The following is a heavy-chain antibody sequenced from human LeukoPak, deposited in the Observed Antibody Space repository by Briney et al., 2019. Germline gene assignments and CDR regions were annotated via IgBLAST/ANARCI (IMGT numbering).Heavy chain of an antibody. CDR3: ARRLTQYDCFDP. V-gene: IGHV6-1*01. J-gene: IGHJ5*02. CDR2: TYYRSTWYN. D-gene: IGHD2-2*01. Sequence: SQTLSLTCAISGDSVSSNNVTWNWIRQSPPRGLEWLGRTYYRSTWYNDYAVSVRGRITVNPDTSKNQFSLHLNSVTPEDTAVYYCARRLTQYDCFDPWGQGILVTVSS. CDR1: GDSVSSNNVT.